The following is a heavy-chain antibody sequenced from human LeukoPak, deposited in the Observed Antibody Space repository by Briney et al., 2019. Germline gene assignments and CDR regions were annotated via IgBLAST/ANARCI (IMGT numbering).Heavy chain of an antibody. CDR1: GFTFSSYS. Sequence: GGSLRLSCAASGFTFSSYSMNWVRQAPGKGLEWVSSISSSSSYIYYADSVKGRFTISRDNAKNSLYLQMNSLRAEDTAVYYCARDEGGNYFDYWGQGTLVTVSS. J-gene: IGHJ4*02. CDR3: ARDEGGNYFDY. V-gene: IGHV3-21*01. CDR2: ISSSSSYI.